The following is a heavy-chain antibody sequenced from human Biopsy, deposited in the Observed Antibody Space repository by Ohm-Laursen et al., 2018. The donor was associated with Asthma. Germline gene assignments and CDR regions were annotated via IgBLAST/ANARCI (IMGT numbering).Heavy chain of an antibody. D-gene: IGHD2-15*01. J-gene: IGHJ2*01. CDR3: ARVPTTPRHFDL. CDR2: ISYSGST. CDR1: GGSVSSGSYY. Sequence: SETLSLTCTVSGGSVSSGSYYWSWIRQPPGKGLAWVSYISYSGSTDYNPSLKSRLTISMDTSKNQFSLKLSSVTAADTAVYYCARVPTTPRHFDLWGRGTLVTVSS. V-gene: IGHV4-61*01.